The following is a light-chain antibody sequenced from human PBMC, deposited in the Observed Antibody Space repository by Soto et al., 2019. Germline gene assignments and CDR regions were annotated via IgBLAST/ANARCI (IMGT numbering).Light chain of an antibody. CDR3: QTFDSSLSASV. Sequence: QSVLTQPPSVSGAPGQRVTISCTGNSSNIGAGYDVHWYQQLPGTAPKLLINGNNNRPSGVPDRFSGSKSGTSASLAITGLQYEDEADYYCQTFDSSLSASVFGGGTQLTVL. V-gene: IGLV1-40*01. CDR1: SSNIGAGYD. CDR2: GNN. J-gene: IGLJ3*02.